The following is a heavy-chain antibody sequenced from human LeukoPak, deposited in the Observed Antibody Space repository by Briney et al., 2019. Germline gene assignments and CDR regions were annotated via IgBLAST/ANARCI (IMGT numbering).Heavy chain of an antibody. J-gene: IGHJ4*02. CDR1: GFTFSSYS. CDR2: MSNDGSNK. D-gene: IGHD6-19*01. CDR3: ARVYSSGWSLPFDS. V-gene: IGHV3-30-3*01. Sequence: GGSLRLSCAASGFTFSSYSMHWVRQAPGKGLEWVAVMSNDGSNKYYADSVKGRCTISRDNSKNTLYLQMNSLRTEDTAMYFCARVYSSGWSLPFDSWGQGTLVTVSS.